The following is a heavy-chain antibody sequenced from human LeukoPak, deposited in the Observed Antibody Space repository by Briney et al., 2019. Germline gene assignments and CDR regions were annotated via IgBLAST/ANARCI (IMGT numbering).Heavy chain of an antibody. CDR3: ARQKGGGSGSFDY. J-gene: IGHJ4*02. CDR2: IYHSGST. CDR1: GYSISSGYY. Sequence: SETLSLTCTVSGYSISSGYYWGWIRQSPGKGLEWIGSIYHSGSTYYNPSLKSRVTMSVDTSKNHFSLTVSSVTAADTAVYYCARQKGGGSGSFDYWGQGTLVTVSS. V-gene: IGHV4-38-2*02. D-gene: IGHD3-10*01.